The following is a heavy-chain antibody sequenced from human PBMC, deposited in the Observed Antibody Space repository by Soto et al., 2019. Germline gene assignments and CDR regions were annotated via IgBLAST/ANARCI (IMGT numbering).Heavy chain of an antibody. CDR2: IYPGDSDT. V-gene: IGHV5-51*01. CDR1: GYSFTSYW. Sequence: GESLKISCKGSGYSFTSYWIGWVRQMPGKGLEWMGIIYPGDSDTRYSPSFQGQVPISADKSISTAYLQWSSLKASDTAMYYCARGRDLPGYYYYGMDVWGQGTTVTVSS. CDR3: ARGRDLPGYYYYGMDV. J-gene: IGHJ6*02.